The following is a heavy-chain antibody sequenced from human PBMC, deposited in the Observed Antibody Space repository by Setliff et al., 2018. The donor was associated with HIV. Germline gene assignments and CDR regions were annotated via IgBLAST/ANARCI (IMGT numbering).Heavy chain of an antibody. CDR2: ISAYNGNT. V-gene: IGHV1-18*01. J-gene: IGHJ5*02. CDR3: ARDLRTIVWYTSSWYEDWFDP. D-gene: IGHD6-13*01. CDR1: GYTFTSYG. Sequence: ASVKVSCKASGYTFTSYGISWVRQAPGQGLEWMGWISAYNGNTNYAQKLQGRVTMTTDTSTSTAYMELRSLRSDDTAVYYCARDLRTIVWYTSSWYEDWFDPWGQGTLVTVSS.